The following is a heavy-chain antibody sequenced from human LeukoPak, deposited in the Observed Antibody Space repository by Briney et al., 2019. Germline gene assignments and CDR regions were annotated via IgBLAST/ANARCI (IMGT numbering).Heavy chain of an antibody. V-gene: IGHV1-46*01. CDR1: GYTFSNQY. J-gene: IGHJ4*02. D-gene: IGHD2-21*01. Sequence: ASVKVSCKASGYTFSNQYIHWVRRAPGQGLEWMGIINPNGGTTSNAQKFQGRVTMTTDTSRSTVYMELSSLRSEDTAVYYCARDHGGGGLRGFDYWGQGTLVTVSS. CDR3: ARDHGGGGLRGFDY. CDR2: INPNGGTT.